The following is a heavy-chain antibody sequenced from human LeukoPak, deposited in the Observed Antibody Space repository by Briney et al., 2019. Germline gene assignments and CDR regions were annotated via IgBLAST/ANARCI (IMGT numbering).Heavy chain of an antibody. CDR3: ARIEYSSGWYPDY. CDR2: IYYSGST. Sequence: PSETLSLTCTVSGGSVSSGSYYWSWIRQPPGKGLEWIGYIYYSGSTNYNPSLKSRVTISVDTSKNQFSLKLSSVTAADTAVYYCARIEYSSGWYPDYWGQGTLVTVSS. CDR1: GGSVSSGSYY. D-gene: IGHD6-19*01. V-gene: IGHV4-61*01. J-gene: IGHJ4*02.